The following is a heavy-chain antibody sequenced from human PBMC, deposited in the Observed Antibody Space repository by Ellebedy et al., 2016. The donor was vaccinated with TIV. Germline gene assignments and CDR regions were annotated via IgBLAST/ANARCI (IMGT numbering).Heavy chain of an antibody. D-gene: IGHD2-15*01. J-gene: IGHJ4*02. CDR3: ARDKAASLDY. Sequence: GGSLRLSXAASGFTFSSYAMSWVRQAPGKGLEWVSAISDSGGSTYYADSVKGRFTISRDNSKNTLYLQMNSLRAEDTAVYYCARDKAASLDYWGQGTLVTVSS. CDR1: GFTFSSYA. V-gene: IGHV3-23*01. CDR2: ISDSGGST.